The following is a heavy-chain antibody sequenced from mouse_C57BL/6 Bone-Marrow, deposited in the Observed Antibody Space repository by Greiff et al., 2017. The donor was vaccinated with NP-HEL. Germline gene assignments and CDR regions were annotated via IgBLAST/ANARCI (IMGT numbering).Heavy chain of an antibody. CDR1: GFTFTDYY. J-gene: IGHJ4*01. V-gene: IGHV7-3*01. CDR3: ARYTPLYGSLYYYAMDY. D-gene: IGHD6-5*01. CDR2: IRNKANGYTT. Sequence: EVQVVESGGGLVQPGGSLSLSCAASGFTFTDYYMSWVRQPPGKALEWLGFIRNKANGYTTEYSASVKGRFTISRDNSQSILYLQMNALRAEDSATYYCARYTPLYGSLYYYAMDYWGQGTSVTVSS.